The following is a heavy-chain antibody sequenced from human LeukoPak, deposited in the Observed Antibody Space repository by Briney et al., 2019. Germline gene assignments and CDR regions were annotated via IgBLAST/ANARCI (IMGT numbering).Heavy chain of an antibody. CDR1: GYSFTTFW. Sequence: GESLKISCKGSGYSFTTFWIGWVRQMPGKGLEWMGIIYPGDSDTTYSPSFQGQVTISADKSISTAYLQWSSLKASDTAMYYCARQQMATSLNYWGQGTLVTVSS. CDR3: ARQQMATSLNY. D-gene: IGHD5-24*01. V-gene: IGHV5-51*01. CDR2: IYPGDSDT. J-gene: IGHJ4*02.